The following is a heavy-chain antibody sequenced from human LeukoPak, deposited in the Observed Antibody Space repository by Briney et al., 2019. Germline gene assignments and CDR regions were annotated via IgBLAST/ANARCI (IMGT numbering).Heavy chain of an antibody. CDR3: ARIRDGYNDAYDL. CDR2: INPDGGNT. V-gene: IGHV1-46*01. Sequence: ASVKVSCKASGYTFTNSYIHWVRQAPGQVLEWMGLINPDGGNTNYAQNFQGRVTLTRDTSTSTVYMELSSLRSEETAIYYCARIRDGYNDAYDLWEQGTVVNVPS. J-gene: IGHJ3*01. CDR1: GYTFTNSY. D-gene: IGHD5-24*01.